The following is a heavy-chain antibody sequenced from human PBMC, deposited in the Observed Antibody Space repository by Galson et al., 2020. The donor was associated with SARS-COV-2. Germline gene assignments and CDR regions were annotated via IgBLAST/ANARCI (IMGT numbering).Heavy chain of an antibody. CDR1: GYTFTSYY. D-gene: IGHD6-13*01. Sequence: ASVKVSCKASGYTFTSYYMHWVRQAPGQGLEWMGIINPSGGSTSYAQKFQGRVTMTRDTSTSTVYMELSSLRSEDTAVYYCARDWVTGGSSCLGGYYYYYYMDVWGKGTTVTVSS. V-gene: IGHV1-46*01. CDR2: INPSGGST. CDR3: ARDWVTGGSSCLGGYYYYYYMDV. J-gene: IGHJ6*03.